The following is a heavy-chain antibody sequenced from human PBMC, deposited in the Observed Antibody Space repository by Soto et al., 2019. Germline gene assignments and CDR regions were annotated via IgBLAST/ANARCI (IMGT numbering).Heavy chain of an antibody. Sequence: EVQLKESGGGLVQPGGSLRLSCTASGFTFSDSWMTWVRQAPGKGLEWVARIKPDESEKKYADSVKGRFSISRDNAKNSMYLQMDSLRGEDTAVYYCVRGGSNYASWGQGTLVTVSS. CDR2: IKPDESEK. J-gene: IGHJ5*02. CDR3: VRGGSNYAS. V-gene: IGHV3-7*01. D-gene: IGHD4-4*01. CDR1: GFTFSDSW.